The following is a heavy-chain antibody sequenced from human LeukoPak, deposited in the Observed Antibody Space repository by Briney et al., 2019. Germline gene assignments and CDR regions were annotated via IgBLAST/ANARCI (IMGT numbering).Heavy chain of an antibody. J-gene: IGHJ4*02. CDR3: ARDHARGYSSSWYVSFDY. CDR2: IYYSGST. V-gene: IGHV4-39*07. D-gene: IGHD6-13*01. Sequence: SETLSLTCTVSGGSISSSSYYWGWIRQPPGKGLEWIGSIYYSGSTYYNPSLKSRVTISVDTSKNQFSLKLSSVTAADTAVYYCARDHARGYSSSWYVSFDYWGQGTLVTVPS. CDR1: GGSISSSSYY.